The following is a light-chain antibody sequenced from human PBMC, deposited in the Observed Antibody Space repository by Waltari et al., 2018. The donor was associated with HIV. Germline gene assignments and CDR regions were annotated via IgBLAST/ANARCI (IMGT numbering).Light chain of an antibody. V-gene: IGKV3-11*01. Sequence: EIVLTQSPATLYLSPGDRATLSCRASEDVSTYLAWYQQRSGQSPRLLIYDASVRATGVPARFSGSGSGTDFTLTISSLDPEDFAVYYCQHRNNWAVFGPGTKVDI. CDR2: DAS. J-gene: IGKJ3*01. CDR1: EDVSTY. CDR3: QHRNNWAV.